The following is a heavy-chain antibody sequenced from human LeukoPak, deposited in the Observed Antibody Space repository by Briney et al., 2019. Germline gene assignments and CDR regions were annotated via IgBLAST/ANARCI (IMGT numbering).Heavy chain of an antibody. V-gene: IGHV3-23*01. CDR1: GFIFSTYA. Sequence: GGSLRLSCAASGFIFSTYAMSWVRQAPGKGLEWVSVISRSDDSTYYADSVKGRFTISRDNSKNTLFLQMNSLEVEDTAVYYCAKGREWSDWYNFDYWGQGTLVTVSS. J-gene: IGHJ4*02. CDR3: AKGREWSDWYNFDY. CDR2: ISRSDDST. D-gene: IGHD1-14*01.